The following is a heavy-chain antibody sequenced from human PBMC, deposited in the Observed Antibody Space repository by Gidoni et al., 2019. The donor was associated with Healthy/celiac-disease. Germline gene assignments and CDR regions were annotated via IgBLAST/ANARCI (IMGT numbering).Heavy chain of an antibody. D-gene: IGHD5-12*01. V-gene: IGHV1-24*01. CDR1: GYTLTELS. Sequence: QVQLVQYGAEVKKPGAAVKVSGKVSGYTLTELSMHWVRQAPGKGLEWMGGFDPEDVATISAQKFQGRVTMTEDTSTDTAYMELRSLRSEDTAVYYCATCESTTRAFDIWGQGTMVTVSS. J-gene: IGHJ3*02. CDR2: FDPEDVAT. CDR3: ATCESTTRAFDI.